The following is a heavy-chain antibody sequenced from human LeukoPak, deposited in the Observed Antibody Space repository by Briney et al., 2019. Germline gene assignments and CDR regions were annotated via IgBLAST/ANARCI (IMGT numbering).Heavy chain of an antibody. CDR1: GFTFSSYS. Sequence: GGSLRLSCAASGFTFSSYSMNWVRQAPGKGLEWVSSISSSSSYIYYADSVKGRFTISRDNAKNSLHLQMNSLRAEDTAVYYCAGTYCSSTSCYRVGFDYWGQGTLVTVSS. CDR3: AGTYCSSTSCYRVGFDY. CDR2: ISSSSSYI. V-gene: IGHV3-21*01. D-gene: IGHD2-2*02. J-gene: IGHJ4*02.